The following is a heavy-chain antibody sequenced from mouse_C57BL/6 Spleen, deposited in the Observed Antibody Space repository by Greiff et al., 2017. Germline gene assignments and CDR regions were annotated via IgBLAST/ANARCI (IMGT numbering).Heavy chain of an antibody. V-gene: IGHV5-4*01. CDR1: GFTFSSYA. CDR3: ARVGGRLFDY. CDR2: ISDGGSYT. Sequence: DVQLQESGGGLVKPGGSLKLSCAASGFTFSSYAMSWVRQTPEKRLEWVATISDGGSYTYYPDNVKGRFTISRDNAKNNLYLQMSHLKSEDTAMYYCARVGGRLFDYWGQGTTLTVSS. J-gene: IGHJ2*01. D-gene: IGHD3-3*01.